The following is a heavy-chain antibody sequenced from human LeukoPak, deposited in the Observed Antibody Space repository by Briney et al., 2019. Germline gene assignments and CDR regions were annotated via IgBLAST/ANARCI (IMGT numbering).Heavy chain of an antibody. D-gene: IGHD6-25*01. Sequence: SEILSLTCSVSGGSISGYYWTWIRQPAGKGLEWIGRVYTSGSTHYNPSLKTRLTMSVDTSKNQFSLKLSSVTAADTAVYYCTRLAGSSGYGYWGQGTLVTVSS. CDR2: VYTSGST. CDR3: TRLAGSSGYGY. J-gene: IGHJ4*02. V-gene: IGHV4-4*07. CDR1: GGSISGYY.